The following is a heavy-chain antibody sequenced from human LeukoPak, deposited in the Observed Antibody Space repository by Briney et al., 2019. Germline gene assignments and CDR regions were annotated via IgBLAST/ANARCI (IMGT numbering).Heavy chain of an antibody. CDR3: VRGADTGYSSDS. CDR2: INSDGRST. CDR1: GITFSRYW. J-gene: IGHJ4*02. D-gene: IGHD3-9*01. V-gene: IGHV3-74*01. Sequence: GGSLRLSCAASGITFSRYWMHWVRQAPGKGLVWVSRINSDGRSTNYADSVKGRFSISRDNAENTLYLQMNSLRVEDTAVYYCVRGADTGYSSDSWGQGTLVTVSS.